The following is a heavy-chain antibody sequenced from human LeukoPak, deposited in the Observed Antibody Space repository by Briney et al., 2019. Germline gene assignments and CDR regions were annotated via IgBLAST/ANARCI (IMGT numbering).Heavy chain of an antibody. CDR2: ISSSSTYI. D-gene: IGHD3-22*01. CDR1: GFIFSSYS. V-gene: IGHV3-21*01. CDR3: ARDYYDSSGTFDY. J-gene: IGHJ4*02. Sequence: GGSLRLSCAASGFIFSSYSMNWVRQAPGKGLEWVSSISSSSTYIYYADSVKGRFTISRDNAKNSLYLQMNSLRVEDTAVYYCARDYYDSSGTFDYWGQGTLVTVSS.